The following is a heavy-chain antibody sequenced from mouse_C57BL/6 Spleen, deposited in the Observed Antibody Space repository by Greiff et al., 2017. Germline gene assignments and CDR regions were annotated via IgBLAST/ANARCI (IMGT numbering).Heavy chain of an antibody. CDR3: ARDYDYERGFAY. J-gene: IGHJ3*01. D-gene: IGHD2-4*01. V-gene: IGHV1-80*01. CDR2: IYPGDGDT. Sequence: QVQLKESGAELVKPGASVKISCKASGYAFSSYWMNWVKQRPGKGLEWIGQIYPGDGDTNYNGKFKGKATLTADKSSSTAYMQLSSLTSEDSAVYFGARDYDYERGFAYWGQGTLVTVSA. CDR1: GYAFSSYW.